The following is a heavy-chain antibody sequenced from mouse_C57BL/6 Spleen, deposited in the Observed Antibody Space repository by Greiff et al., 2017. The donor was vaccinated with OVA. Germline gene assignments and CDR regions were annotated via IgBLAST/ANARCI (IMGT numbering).Heavy chain of an antibody. D-gene: IGHD4-1*01. CDR3: ARWDRTGNYFDY. J-gene: IGHJ2*01. V-gene: IGHV1-4*01. Sequence: QVQLQQSGAELARPGASVKMSCTASGYTFTSYTMHWVKQRPGQGLEWIGYINPSSGYTKYNQKFKDKATLTADKSSSTAYMQLSSLTSEDSAVYYCARWDRTGNYFDYWGQGTTLTVSS. CDR1: GYTFTSYT. CDR2: INPSSGYT.